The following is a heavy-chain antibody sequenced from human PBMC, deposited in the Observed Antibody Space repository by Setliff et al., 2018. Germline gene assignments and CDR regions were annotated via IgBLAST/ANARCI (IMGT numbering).Heavy chain of an antibody. CDR2: ISTDDGDT. D-gene: IGHD3-9*01. CDR3: VRVWFCIGFDCSDVFDF. CDR1: GYTFTTHG. J-gene: IGHJ3*01. V-gene: IGHV1-18*01. Sequence: ASVKVSCKASGYTFTTHGISWVRQAPGQGLEWMGWISTDDGDTNFAQKFQGRVTLTTDTSTGTAYMELRSLTFDDTAVYYCVRVWFCIGFDCSDVFDFWGQGTMVTV.